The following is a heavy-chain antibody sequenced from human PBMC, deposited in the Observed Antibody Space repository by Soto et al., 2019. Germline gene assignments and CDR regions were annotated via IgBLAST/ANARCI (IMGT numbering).Heavy chain of an antibody. CDR1: GFTFDDYA. D-gene: IGHD2-21*02. Sequence: EVQLVESGGGLVQPGRSLRLSCAASGFTFDDYAMHWVRQAPGKGPEWVSGISWNSGSIGYADSVKGRFTISRDNAKNSLYLQMNSLRAEDTALYYCAKAPTFGDGGYFDYWGQGTLVTVSS. J-gene: IGHJ4*02. CDR3: AKAPTFGDGGYFDY. V-gene: IGHV3-9*01. CDR2: ISWNSGSI.